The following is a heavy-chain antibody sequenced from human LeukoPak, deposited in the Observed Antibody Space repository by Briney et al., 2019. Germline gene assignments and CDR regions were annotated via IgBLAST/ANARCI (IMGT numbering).Heavy chain of an antibody. CDR2: INPNSGGT. CDR1: GYTFTGYY. Sequence: ASVKVSCKASGYTFTGYYMHWVRQAPGQGLEWMGWINPNSGGTNYAQKFQGRVTMTRDTSISTAYMELSRLRSDDTAVYYCARDTIYYDSSGYDDWGQGTLVTVSS. CDR3: ARDTIYYDSSGYDD. J-gene: IGHJ4*02. D-gene: IGHD3-22*01. V-gene: IGHV1-2*02.